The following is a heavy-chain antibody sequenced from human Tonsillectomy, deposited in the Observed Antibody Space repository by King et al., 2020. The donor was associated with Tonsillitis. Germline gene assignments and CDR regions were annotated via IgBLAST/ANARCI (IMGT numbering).Heavy chain of an antibody. V-gene: IGHV1-69*01. CDR2: IIPIFRMT. CDR1: GGAFTNYA. Sequence: QLVQSGAEVKKPGSSVNVSCKASGGAFTNYAISWVRQAPGQGPEWMGGIIPIFRMTTYAQKFQGRLTITADESTSTAYMELSSLTSDDTAVYYWSRERIDCPNGICSYSYYYFMDVWGKGTAVTVSS. D-gene: IGHD2-8*01. CDR3: SRERIDCPNGICSYSYYYFMDV. J-gene: IGHJ6*03.